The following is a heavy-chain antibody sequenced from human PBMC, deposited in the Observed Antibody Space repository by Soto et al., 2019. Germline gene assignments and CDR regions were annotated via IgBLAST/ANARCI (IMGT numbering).Heavy chain of an antibody. V-gene: IGHV3-30*18. CDR1: GFNFRIYA. Sequence: HPGGSLRLSCEGSGFNFRIYAMNWVRQAPGSGLEWVALISQDGRKRNCVASVKGRFTISRDNSKNTLFLQMDSLRPDDTAVYYCAQDRDSGGQGVFDSWGQGTLVTVSS. D-gene: IGHD1-26*01. CDR3: AQDRDSGGQGVFDS. CDR2: ISQDGRKR. J-gene: IGHJ4*02.